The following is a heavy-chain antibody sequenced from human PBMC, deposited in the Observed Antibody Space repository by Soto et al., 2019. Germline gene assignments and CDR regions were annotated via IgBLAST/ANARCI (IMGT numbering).Heavy chain of an antibody. CDR1: GFIFSSYG. CDR3: AALLWERIIVVGPSCGPGDY. CDR2: ISYDGSNE. Sequence: QEQLVQSGGGVVQPGRSLRLSCAASGFIFSSYGMHWVRQAPGKGLEWVAVISYDGSNEYYADSVQGRFTISRDNSKQELYLQMSSLRTEDTSVYFWAALLWERIIVVGPSCGPGDYWGQGTLVTVSS. D-gene: IGHD2-2*01. V-gene: IGHV3-30*03. J-gene: IGHJ4*02.